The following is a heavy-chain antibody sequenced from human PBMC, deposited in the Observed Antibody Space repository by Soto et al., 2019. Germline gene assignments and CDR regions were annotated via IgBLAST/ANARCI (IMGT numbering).Heavy chain of an antibody. Sequence: EVQLVESGGGLVKPGGSLTLSCAASGFAFSNAWMHRVRQAPGTGLEWVGRIKRKSDGETTDYAAPVRGRFGISRDDSRNTLHLQMNSLRNEDTAVYYCTTGVNQWLANDYWGQGTLVTVSS. CDR2: IKRKSDGETT. J-gene: IGHJ4*02. V-gene: IGHV3-15*07. CDR1: GFAFSNAW. CDR3: TTGVNQWLANDY. D-gene: IGHD6-19*01.